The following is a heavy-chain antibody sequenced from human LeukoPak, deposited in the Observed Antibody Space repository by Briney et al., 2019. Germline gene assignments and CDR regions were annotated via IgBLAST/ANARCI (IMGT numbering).Heavy chain of an antibody. CDR3: ARVPQQWLVQTADAFDI. CDR2: INPNSGGT. D-gene: IGHD6-19*01. Sequence: PGRSLRLSCAASGFTFSSYAMHWVRQAPGQGLEWMGWINPNSGGTNYAQKFQGRVTMTRDTSISTAYMELSRLRSDDTAVYYCARVPQQWLVQTADAFDIWGQGTMVTVSS. J-gene: IGHJ3*02. CDR1: GFTFSSYA. V-gene: IGHV1-2*02.